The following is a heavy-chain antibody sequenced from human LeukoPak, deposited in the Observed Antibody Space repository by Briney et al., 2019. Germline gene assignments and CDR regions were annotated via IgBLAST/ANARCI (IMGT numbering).Heavy chain of an antibody. CDR1: GFTFSSYE. V-gene: IGHV3-48*03. Sequence: GGSLRLSCAASGFTFSSYEMNWVRQAPGKGLERVSYISSSGSTIYYADSVKGRFTISRDNAKNSLYLQMNSLRAEDTAVYYCAELGITLIGGVWGKGTTVTISS. J-gene: IGHJ6*04. CDR3: AELGITLIGGV. D-gene: IGHD3-10*02. CDR2: ISSSGSTI.